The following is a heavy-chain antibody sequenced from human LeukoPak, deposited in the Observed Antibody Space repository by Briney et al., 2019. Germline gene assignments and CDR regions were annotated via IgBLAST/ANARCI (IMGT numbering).Heavy chain of an antibody. Sequence: EASVKVSCKASGGTFSSYAISWVRQAPGQGLEWMGRIIPILGIANYAQKFQGRVTITADKSTSTAYMELSSLRSEDTAVYYCARRSSGYYHDYWGQGTLVTVSS. D-gene: IGHD3-22*01. CDR3: ARRSSGYYHDY. CDR1: GGTFSSYA. J-gene: IGHJ4*02. CDR2: IIPILGIA. V-gene: IGHV1-69*04.